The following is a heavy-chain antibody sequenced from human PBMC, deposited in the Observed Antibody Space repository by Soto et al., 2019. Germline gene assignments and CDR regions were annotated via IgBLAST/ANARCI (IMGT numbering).Heavy chain of an antibody. CDR1: GHTNTGYG. D-gene: IGHD2-15*01. V-gene: IGHV1-18*01. Sequence: QVLLVQSGAEMREPGASVKVSCKASGHTNTGYGISWVRQAPGQGLEWIGGSSAFNLATNYAQRFQGRVTVTIDTFTSTAQMERPSLRSDDTALYYCARHGLGYDDTGHAFASWGQGTLVTVSS. CDR3: ARHGLGYDDTGHAFAS. J-gene: IGHJ4*02. CDR2: SSAFNLAT.